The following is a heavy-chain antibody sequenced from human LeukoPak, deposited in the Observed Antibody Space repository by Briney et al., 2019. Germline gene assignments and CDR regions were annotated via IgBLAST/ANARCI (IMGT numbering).Heavy chain of an antibody. CDR3: ARGVVVNAFDI. Sequence: GASVKVSCKASGYTFTSYDINWVRQATGQGLEWMGWMKPNSGNTGYAQKFQGRVTITRNTSISTAYMELSSLRSEDTAVYYCARGVVVNAFDIWGQGTMVTVSS. CDR2: MKPNSGNT. D-gene: IGHD3-22*01. J-gene: IGHJ3*02. CDR1: GYTFTSYD. V-gene: IGHV1-8*03.